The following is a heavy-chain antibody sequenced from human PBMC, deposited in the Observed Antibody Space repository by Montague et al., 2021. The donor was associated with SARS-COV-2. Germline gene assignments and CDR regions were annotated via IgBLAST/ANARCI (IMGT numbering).Heavy chain of an antibody. V-gene: IGHV2-70*11. CDR1: GFSLSTSGMF. CDR2: IDWDDDK. D-gene: IGHD5-12*01. CDR3: ARVTAGIVAYDX. J-gene: IGHJ4*02. Sequence: VKPTQTLTLTCTFSGFSLSTSGMFVSWIRQPPGKALEWLARIDWDDDKYYSTSLKTRLTISKDTSKNQVVLTMTNMDPVDTATYYCARVTAGIVAYDXWGQGTLVTVSS.